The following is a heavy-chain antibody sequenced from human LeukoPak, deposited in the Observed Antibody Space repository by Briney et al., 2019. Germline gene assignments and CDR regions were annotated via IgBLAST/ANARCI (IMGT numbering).Heavy chain of an antibody. CDR2: VFYSGST. Sequence: SETLSLTCTVSGGSISGYYWSWIRQPPGKGLEWIGYVFYSGSTNYNPSLKGRVTISVDTSKNQFSLKLTSVTAADTAVYYCARRAGNYYESSAYYDWGQGTLVTVSS. CDR3: ARRAGNYYESSAYYD. D-gene: IGHD3-22*01. V-gene: IGHV4-59*01. CDR1: GGSISGYY. J-gene: IGHJ4*02.